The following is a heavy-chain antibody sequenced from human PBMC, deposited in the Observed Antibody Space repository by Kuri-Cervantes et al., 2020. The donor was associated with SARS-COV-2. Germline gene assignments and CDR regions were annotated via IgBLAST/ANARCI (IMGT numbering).Heavy chain of an antibody. CDR2: IYYSGST. CDR1: GDSIRSTSYY. CDR3: ARLVRQYSSSSSPDY. V-gene: IGHV4-39*01. J-gene: IGHJ4*02. Sequence: SETLSLTCSVSGDSIRSTSYYWGRIRQPPGKGLEWIGNIYYSGSTYYSPSLKSRVTISVDMSKNQFSLNLNSVTAADTAVYYCARLVRQYSSSSSPDYWGQGTLVTVSS. D-gene: IGHD6-6*01.